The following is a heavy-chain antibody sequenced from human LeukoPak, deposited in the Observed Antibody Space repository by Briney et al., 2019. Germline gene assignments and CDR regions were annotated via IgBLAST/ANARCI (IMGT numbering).Heavy chain of an antibody. CDR1: GYTFTGNY. Sequence: ASVKVSFKASGYTFTGNYMHWVRHAPGQGLEWVGWINPNSGGTNYAQKFQGWVTMTTDTSISTAYMELSRLRSDDTAVYYCARGLSKGYCSSTSCHAEYFQHWGQGTLVTVSS. D-gene: IGHD2-2*01. J-gene: IGHJ1*01. CDR2: INPNSGGT. V-gene: IGHV1-2*04. CDR3: ARGLSKGYCSSTSCHAEYFQH.